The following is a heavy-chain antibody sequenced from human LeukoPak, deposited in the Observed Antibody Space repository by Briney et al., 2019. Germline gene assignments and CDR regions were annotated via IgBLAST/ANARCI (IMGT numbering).Heavy chain of an antibody. CDR1: GFTFSSYS. V-gene: IGHV1-46*01. CDR2: INPSGGST. J-gene: IGHJ3*02. D-gene: IGHD2-15*01. CDR3: ARDRGRSIGDAFDI. Sequence: GGSLRLSCAASGFTFSSYSMNWVRQAPGKGLEWVGIINPSGGSTSYAQKFQGRVTMTRDMSTSTVYMELSSLRSEDTAVYYCARDRGRSIGDAFDIWGQGTMVTASS.